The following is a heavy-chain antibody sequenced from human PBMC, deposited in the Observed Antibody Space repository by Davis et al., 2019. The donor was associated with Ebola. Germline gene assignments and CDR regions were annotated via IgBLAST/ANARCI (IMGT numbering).Heavy chain of an antibody. CDR2: IYYSGST. Sequence: MPSETLSLTCTVSGGSIASPAPYWDWIRQPPGKGLEWTGYIYYSGSTDSSPSLESRVSISVDTTTNQFSMKLSSVTAADTAVYYCARHSGYYYFDSWGRGTLVTVSS. CDR1: GGSIASPAPY. V-gene: IGHV4-39*01. J-gene: IGHJ4*02. CDR3: ARHSGYYYFDS. D-gene: IGHD5-12*01.